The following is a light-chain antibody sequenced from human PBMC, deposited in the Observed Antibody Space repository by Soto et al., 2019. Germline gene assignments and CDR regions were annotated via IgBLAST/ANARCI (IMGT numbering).Light chain of an antibody. CDR1: QSISDY. J-gene: IGKJ1*01. CDR2: AAF. V-gene: IGKV1-39*01. CDR3: QQSYSTRWT. Sequence: DIPMTQSPSSLSASVGDRVTISCRASQSISDYLNWYQQKPGKAPKLLISAAFRLQSGVPSRFSGSGSGTDFTLTISSLQPEDFVTYYCQQSYSTRWTFGQGTKVEIK.